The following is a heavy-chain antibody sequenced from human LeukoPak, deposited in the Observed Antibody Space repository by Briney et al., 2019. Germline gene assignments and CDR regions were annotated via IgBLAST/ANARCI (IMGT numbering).Heavy chain of an antibody. CDR1: GFSFSDYY. CDR2: ITNSGSTI. Sequence: PGGSLRLSCAASGFSFSDYYMSWVRQAPGKGLEWISYITNSGSTIYYADSVKGRFNISRDDAKNSLYLQMNNLRAEDTAVYYCARDRDCGTTNCSVDYWGQGILVTVSS. V-gene: IGHV3-11*01. D-gene: IGHD2-2*01. CDR3: ARDRDCGTTNCSVDY. J-gene: IGHJ4*02.